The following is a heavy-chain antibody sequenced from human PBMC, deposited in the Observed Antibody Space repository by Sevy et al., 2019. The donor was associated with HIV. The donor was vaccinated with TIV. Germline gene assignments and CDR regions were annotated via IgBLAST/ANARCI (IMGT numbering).Heavy chain of an antibody. Sequence: SETLSLTCTVSGDSITSYYWAWIRQPPGKGLEWIGNVHNGGSTNYNPSLKSRLTISVDTTNNQFSLKLGSVTVADTAVYFCARPHTRGWTRFEHRGQGILVTVSS. CDR3: ARPHTRGWTRFEH. CDR1: GDSITSYY. CDR2: VHNGGST. J-gene: IGHJ4*02. V-gene: IGHV4-59*01. D-gene: IGHD6-19*01.